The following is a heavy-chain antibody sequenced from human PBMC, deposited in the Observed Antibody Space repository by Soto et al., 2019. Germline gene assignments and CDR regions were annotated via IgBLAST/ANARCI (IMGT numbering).Heavy chain of an antibody. CDR1: GFTFSDYY. V-gene: IGHV3-11*06. CDR2: ISSSSSYT. CDR3: ARDQQDYGDYSGRAAKFDP. D-gene: IGHD4-17*01. J-gene: IGHJ5*02. Sequence: QVQLVESGGGLVKPGGSLRLSCAASGFTFSDYYMSWIRQAPGKGLEWVSFISSSSSYTNYADSVKGRFTISRDNAMNSLYLQMNSRRAEDTAVYYCARDQQDYGDYSGRAAKFDPWGQGTLVTVSS.